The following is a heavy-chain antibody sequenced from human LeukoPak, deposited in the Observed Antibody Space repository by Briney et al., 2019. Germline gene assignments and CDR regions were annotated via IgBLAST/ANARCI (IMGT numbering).Heavy chain of an antibody. CDR3: ARDGVGSDIVY. CDR2: IYYSGST. Sequence: SETLSPTCTVSGGSISSYYWSWIRQPPGKGLEWIGSIYYSGSTYYNPSLKSRVTISVDTSKNQFSLKLSSVTAADTAVYYCARDGVGSDIVYWGQGTLVTVSS. CDR1: GGSISSYY. D-gene: IGHD6-19*01. V-gene: IGHV4-59*12. J-gene: IGHJ4*02.